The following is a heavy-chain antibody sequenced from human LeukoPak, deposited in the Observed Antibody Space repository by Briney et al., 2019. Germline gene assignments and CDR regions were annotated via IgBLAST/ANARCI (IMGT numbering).Heavy chain of an antibody. Sequence: SETLSLTCTVSGGSISSYYWSWIRQPPGKGLERIGYIYYSGSTNYNPSLKSRVTISVDTSKNQFSLKLGSVTAADTAVYYCARSSGWAFDYWGQGTLVTVSS. J-gene: IGHJ4*02. V-gene: IGHV4-59*01. CDR1: GGSISSYY. D-gene: IGHD6-19*01. CDR2: IYYSGST. CDR3: ARSSGWAFDY.